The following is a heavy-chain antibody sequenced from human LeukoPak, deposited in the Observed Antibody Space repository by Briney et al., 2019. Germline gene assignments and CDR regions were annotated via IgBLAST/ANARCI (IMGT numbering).Heavy chain of an antibody. CDR3: ANSYDFWSGSGGDYYYGMDV. V-gene: IGHV1-69*13. CDR2: IIPIFGTA. Sequence: ASVKVSCKASGGTFSSYAISWVRQAPGQGLEWMGGIIPIFGTANYAQKFQGRVTITADESTSTAYMELSSLRSKDTAVYYCANSYDFWSGSGGDYYYGMDVWGQGTTVTVSS. D-gene: IGHD3-3*01. J-gene: IGHJ6*02. CDR1: GGTFSSYA.